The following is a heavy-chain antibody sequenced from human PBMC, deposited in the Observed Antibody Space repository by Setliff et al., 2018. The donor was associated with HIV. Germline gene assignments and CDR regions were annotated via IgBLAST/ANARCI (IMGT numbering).Heavy chain of an antibody. CDR1: GASIRGHY. CDR2: IYYSGNT. CDR3: ARFMHYYDAIWVLYRENYFDS. J-gene: IGHJ4*02. V-gene: IGHV4-59*08. D-gene: IGHD3-22*01. Sequence: SETLSLTCSVSGASIRGHYWSWIRQSPGKGLEWIGNIYYSGNTNYNPSFKSRVTISVDTSKNQFSLRVNSVTAADTAVYFRARFMHYYDAIWVLYRENYFDSWGQGTLVTVSS.